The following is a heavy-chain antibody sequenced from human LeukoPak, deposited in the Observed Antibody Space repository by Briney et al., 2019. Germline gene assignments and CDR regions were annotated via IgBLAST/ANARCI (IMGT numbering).Heavy chain of an antibody. J-gene: IGHJ4*02. CDR3: ARGSRGYTYG. V-gene: IGHV4-61*01. CDR1: GASVSGDSYY. D-gene: IGHD5-18*01. CDR2: IYYSGST. Sequence: PSETLSLTCTVSGASVSGDSYYWSWIRQPPGKGLEWIGYIYYSGSTNYNPSLKSRVTISVDTSKNQFSLKLSSVTAADTAVYYCARGSRGYTYGWGQGTLVTVSS.